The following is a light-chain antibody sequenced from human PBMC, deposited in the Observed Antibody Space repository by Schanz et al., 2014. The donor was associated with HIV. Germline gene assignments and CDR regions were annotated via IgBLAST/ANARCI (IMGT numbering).Light chain of an antibody. Sequence: QSALTQPPSASGSPGQSVTISCTGSSNDVGGYKYVSWYQQSAGRAPRLLIYEVSKRPSGVPGRFSGSKSGNTASLTISGLQAEDEADYYCCSYAGSSTLYVFGTGTKLTVL. CDR3: CSYAGSSTLYV. V-gene: IGLV2-8*01. CDR2: EVS. J-gene: IGLJ1*01. CDR1: SNDVGGYKY.